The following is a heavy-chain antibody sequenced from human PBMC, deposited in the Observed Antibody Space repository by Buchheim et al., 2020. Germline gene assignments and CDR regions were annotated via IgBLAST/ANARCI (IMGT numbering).Heavy chain of an antibody. CDR3: ARGRTPIDY. D-gene: IGHD1-14*01. V-gene: IGHV4-30-4*07. J-gene: IGHJ4*02. Sequence: QVQLQESGPGQVKPSQTLSLTCAVSGGSISSGGYSWSWIRQPPGKGLEWIGYIYYSGNTYSSPSLKSRVTMSVHTSKNQFSLKLTSVTAADTAVYYCARGRTPIDYWGQGTL. CDR1: GGSISSGGYS. CDR2: IYYSGNT.